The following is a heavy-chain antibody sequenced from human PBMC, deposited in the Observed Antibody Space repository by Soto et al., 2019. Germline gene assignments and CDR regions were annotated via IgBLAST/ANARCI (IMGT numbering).Heavy chain of an antibody. CDR3: ARGRGYSYGVIDY. CDR2: IGTAGDT. J-gene: IGHJ4*02. V-gene: IGHV3-13*01. D-gene: IGHD5-18*01. Sequence: GGSLGLSCAASGFTFSSYDMHWVRQATGKGLEWVSAIGTAGDTYYPGSVKGRFTISRENAKNSLYLQMNSLRAEDTAVYYCARGRGYSYGVIDYWGQGTLVTVS. CDR1: GFTFSSYD.